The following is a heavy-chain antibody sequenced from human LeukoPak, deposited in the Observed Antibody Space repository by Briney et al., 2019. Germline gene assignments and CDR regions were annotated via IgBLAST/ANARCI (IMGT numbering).Heavy chain of an antibody. V-gene: IGHV3-11*06. D-gene: IGHD6-13*01. CDR1: GFTFSDYY. Sequence: GGSLRLSCAASGFTFSDYYMSWIRQAPGKGLEWVSYISSSSSYTNYADSVKGRFTISRDNAKNSLYLQMNSLRAEDTAVYYCAKAASSSWPSYYYGMDVWGQGTTVTVSS. CDR3: AKAASSSWPSYYYGMDV. CDR2: ISSSSSYT. J-gene: IGHJ6*02.